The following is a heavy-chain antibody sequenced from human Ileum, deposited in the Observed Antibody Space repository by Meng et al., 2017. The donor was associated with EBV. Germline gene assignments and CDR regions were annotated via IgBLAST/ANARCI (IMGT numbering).Heavy chain of an antibody. Sequence: ESGPGLVKSSGTLSLTCGVSGDSMTNNNWWTWVRQPPGKGLEWIGEIYHSGSTNYNPSLQSRATISVDMSKKQFSLKLRSVTAADTAVYYCARTGVGLAFDYWGLGTLVTVSS. J-gene: IGHJ4*02. CDR3: ARTGVGLAFDY. CDR1: GDSMTNNNW. V-gene: IGHV4-4*02. CDR2: IYHSGST. D-gene: IGHD2-8*01.